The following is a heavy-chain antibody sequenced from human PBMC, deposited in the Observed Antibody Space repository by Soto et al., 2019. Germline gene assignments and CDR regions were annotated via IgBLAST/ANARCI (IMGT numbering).Heavy chain of an antibody. J-gene: IGHJ4*02. CDR3: ATAVTGLYYFDY. CDR1: GYTLTELS. Sequence: ASVKVSCKVSGYTLTELSMHWVRQAPGKGLEWMGGFDPKDGETIYAQKFQGRVTMTEDTSTDTAYMDLSSLRSEDTAVYYCATAVTGLYYFDYWGRGTQVTVSS. CDR2: FDPKDGET. D-gene: IGHD6-19*01. V-gene: IGHV1-24*01.